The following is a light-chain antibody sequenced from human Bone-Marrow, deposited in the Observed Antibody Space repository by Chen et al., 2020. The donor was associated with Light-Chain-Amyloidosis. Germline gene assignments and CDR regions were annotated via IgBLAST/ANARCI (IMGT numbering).Light chain of an antibody. Sequence: EIHRTQSLSSLSASVGYRVTMTCRASQSISNYLNWYQQRPGKAPKLLIHSASTLQSGVPSRFSGSGFGTDFTLTISSLQPEDFASYYCQQTYNAPGFGPGTKVDI. CDR3: QQTYNAPG. V-gene: IGKV1-39*01. CDR2: SAS. CDR1: QSISNY. J-gene: IGKJ3*01.